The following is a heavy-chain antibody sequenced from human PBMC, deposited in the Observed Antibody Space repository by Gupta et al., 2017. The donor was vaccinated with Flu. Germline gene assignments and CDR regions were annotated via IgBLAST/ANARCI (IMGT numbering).Heavy chain of an antibody. Sequence: EVQVVESGGGLSQPGGSLRLSCAASGLTVSRHYMSWVRLAPGKGLAWVSLLYLDNRTDYADAAKRRFTISRDNSRNALYRQMHNPRAEDTAVYYCAAIGPRVRLSEWLSLGAFDFWGPGTTVTV. D-gene: IGHD3-3*01. CDR2: LYLDNRT. CDR3: AAIGPRVRLSEWLSLGAFDF. J-gene: IGHJ3*01. CDR1: GLTVSRHY. V-gene: IGHV3-53*01.